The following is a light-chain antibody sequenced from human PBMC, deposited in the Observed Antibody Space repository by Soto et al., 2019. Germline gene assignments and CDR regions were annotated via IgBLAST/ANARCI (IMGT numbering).Light chain of an antibody. CDR2: AAS. CDR1: QSLLQSDGNTY. CDR3: HQYFNPRT. V-gene: IGKV2D-29*01. Sequence: IVMTQTPLSLSVTPGQPASISCKSSQSLLQSDGNTYLYWFLQKPGQPPQLLIYAASNRFSGVPDRFSGSGSGTEFTFTISSLQPEDTATYYCHQYFNPRTFGGGTKVDIK. J-gene: IGKJ4*01.